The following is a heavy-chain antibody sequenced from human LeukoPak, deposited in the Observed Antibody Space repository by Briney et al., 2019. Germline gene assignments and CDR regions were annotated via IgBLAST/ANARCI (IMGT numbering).Heavy chain of an antibody. J-gene: IGHJ4*02. V-gene: IGHV4-38-2*02. Sequence: SETLSLTCTVSGYSISSGYYWGWLRPPPGKGLEWIGSIYHSGSTYYNPSLKSRVTITVDTSKNQFSLKLSSVTAADTAVYYCARRNVGATPRAHFDYWGQGTLVTVSS. CDR3: ARRNVGATPRAHFDY. CDR1: GYSISSGYY. D-gene: IGHD1-26*01. CDR2: IYHSGST.